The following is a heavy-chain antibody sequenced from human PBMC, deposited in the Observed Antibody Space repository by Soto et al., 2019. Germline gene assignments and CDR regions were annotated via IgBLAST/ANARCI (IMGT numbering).Heavy chain of an antibody. J-gene: IGHJ5*02. CDR2: IYYSGST. Sequence: SETLSLTCTVSGGSISSSSYYWGWIRQPPGKGLEWIGSIYYSGSTYYNPSLKSRVTISVDTSKNQFSLKLSSVTAADTAVYYCARLMVRGVIISSRLGWFDPWGQGTLVTVSS. CDR1: GGSISSSSYY. CDR3: ARLMVRGVIISSRLGWFDP. D-gene: IGHD3-10*01. V-gene: IGHV4-39*01.